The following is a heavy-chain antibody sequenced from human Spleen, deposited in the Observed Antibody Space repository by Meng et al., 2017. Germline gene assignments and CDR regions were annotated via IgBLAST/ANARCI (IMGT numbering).Heavy chain of an antibody. V-gene: IGHV4-61*01. CDR1: GGSVSSGSYY. Sequence: GSLRLSCTVSGGSVSSGSYYWSWIRQPPGKGLECIGYIYYSGSTNFNPSLKSRVTISVDTSKNQFSLKLSSVTAADTAVYYCARLYYYGSGRYSFDYWGQGTLVTVSS. CDR3: ARLYYYGSGRYSFDY. CDR2: IYYSGST. J-gene: IGHJ4*02. D-gene: IGHD3-10*01.